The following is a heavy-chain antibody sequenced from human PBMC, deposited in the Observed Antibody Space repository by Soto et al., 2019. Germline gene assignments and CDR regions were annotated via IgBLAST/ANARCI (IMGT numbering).Heavy chain of an antibody. CDR3: ARRYDSSAFDY. CDR1: GYTFTSYG. V-gene: IGHV1-18*01. CDR2: ISAYNGNT. J-gene: IGHJ4*02. D-gene: IGHD3-22*01. Sequence: QVQLVQSGAEAKKPGASVKVSCKASGYTFTSYGISWVRQAPGQRLEWMGWISAYNGNTIYAQQLQGRVTMTTETATSTAYMERRSLRSDDTAVYYCARRYDSSAFDYWGQGTLVTVSS.